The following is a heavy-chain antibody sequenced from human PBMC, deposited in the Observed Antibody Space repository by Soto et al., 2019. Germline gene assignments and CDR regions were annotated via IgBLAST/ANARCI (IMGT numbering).Heavy chain of an antibody. J-gene: IGHJ3*02. CDR1: GFTFSAYA. D-gene: IGHD3-10*02. Sequence: EVQLLESGGDLVQPGGSLRLSCAASGFTFSAYAMSWVRQAPGKGLEWVSSVTGSGSNTYYVDSVKGRFTISRDNSKNTLYLQMNSLRAEDTAVYYCASDGGVRGGNAAFDIWGQGTMVTVSS. CDR3: ASDGGVRGGNAAFDI. V-gene: IGHV3-23*01. CDR2: VTGSGSNT.